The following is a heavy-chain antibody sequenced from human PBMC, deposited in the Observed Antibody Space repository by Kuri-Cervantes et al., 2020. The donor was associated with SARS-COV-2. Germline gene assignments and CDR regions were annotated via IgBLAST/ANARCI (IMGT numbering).Heavy chain of an antibody. V-gene: IGHV4-34*01. J-gene: IGHJ6*03. CDR1: GGSFSGYY. CDR3: AKGSRSSWDYMDV. Sequence: SETLSLTCAVYGGSFSGYYWSWIRQPPGKGLECIGEINHSGSTNYNPSLKSRVTTSVDTSKNQSSLKLSTVTAADAAVYYCAKGSRSSWDYMDVWGKGTTVTVSS. D-gene: IGHD3-3*01. CDR2: INHSGST.